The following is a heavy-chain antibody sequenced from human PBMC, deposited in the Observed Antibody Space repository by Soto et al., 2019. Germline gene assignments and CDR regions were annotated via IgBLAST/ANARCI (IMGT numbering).Heavy chain of an antibody. Sequence: LGGSLRLSCAASGFTFSSYAMSWVRQAPGKGLEWVSAISGSGGSTYYADSVKGRFTISRDNSKNTLYLQMNSLRAEDTAVYYCAKDLELWPGNYFDYWGQGTLVTVSS. D-gene: IGHD3-10*01. V-gene: IGHV3-23*01. J-gene: IGHJ4*02. CDR2: ISGSGGST. CDR3: AKDLELWPGNYFDY. CDR1: GFTFSSYA.